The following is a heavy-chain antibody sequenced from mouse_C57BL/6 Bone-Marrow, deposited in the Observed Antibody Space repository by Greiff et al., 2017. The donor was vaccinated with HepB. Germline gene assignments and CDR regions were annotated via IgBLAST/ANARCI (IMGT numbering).Heavy chain of an antibody. Sequence: QVQLQQPGAELVKPGASVKLSCKASGYTFTSYWMHWVKQRPGQGLEWIGMIHPNSGSTNYNEKFKSKATLTEDKSSSTAYMQLSSLTSEDSAVYYCARSVTGPFDYWGQGTTLTVSS. CDR2: IHPNSGST. CDR1: GYTFTSYW. CDR3: ARSVTGPFDY. V-gene: IGHV1-64*01. D-gene: IGHD2-1*01. J-gene: IGHJ2*01.